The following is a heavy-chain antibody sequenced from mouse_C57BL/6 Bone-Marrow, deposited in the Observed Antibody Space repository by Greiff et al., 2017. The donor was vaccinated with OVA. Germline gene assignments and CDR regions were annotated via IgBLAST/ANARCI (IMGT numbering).Heavy chain of an antibody. CDR3: ARRYYGSSYWYFDV. D-gene: IGHD1-1*01. CDR1: GYTFTSYW. J-gene: IGHJ1*03. Sequence: VQLQQSGAELVKPGASVKMSCKASGYTFTSYWITWVKQRPGQGLEWIGDIYPGSGSTNYNEKFKSKATLTVDTSSSTAYMQLSSLTSEDSAVYYCARRYYGSSYWYFDVWGTGTPVTVSS. V-gene: IGHV1-55*01. CDR2: IYPGSGST.